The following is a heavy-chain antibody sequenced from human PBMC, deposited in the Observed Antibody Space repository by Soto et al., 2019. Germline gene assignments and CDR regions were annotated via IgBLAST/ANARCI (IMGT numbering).Heavy chain of an antibody. Sequence: SETLSLTCTVSGGSISSYYWSWIRQPPGKGLKWIGYIYYSGSTNYNPSLKSRVTISVDTSKNQFSLKLSSVTAADTAVYYCARHLSSADDNWFDPWGQRTPVTVSS. CDR2: IYYSGST. CDR1: GGSISSYY. D-gene: IGHD6-19*01. V-gene: IGHV4-59*08. J-gene: IGHJ5*02. CDR3: ARHLSSADDNWFDP.